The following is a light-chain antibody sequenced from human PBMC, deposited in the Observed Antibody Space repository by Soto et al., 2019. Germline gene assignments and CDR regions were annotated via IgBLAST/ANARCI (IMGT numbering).Light chain of an antibody. Sequence: DIQMTQSPSSLSASVGDRVTITCRASQSISSYLNWYQQKPGKAPKLLIYAASNLQSGVPSRFSGSGSGTDFTLTISSLQTEDFATYYCQQTYSTPHTFGGGTKVDIK. CDR2: AAS. J-gene: IGKJ4*01. V-gene: IGKV1-39*01. CDR1: QSISSY. CDR3: QQTYSTPHT.